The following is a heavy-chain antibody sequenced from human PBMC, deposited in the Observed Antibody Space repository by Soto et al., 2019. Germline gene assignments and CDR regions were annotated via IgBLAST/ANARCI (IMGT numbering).Heavy chain of an antibody. CDR3: ARDTITGLFDY. V-gene: IGHV4-34*01. CDR1: GVSFSGYY. CDR2: INHSGST. J-gene: IGHJ4*02. Sequence: QVQLQQWGAGLLKPSETLSLTCAVYGVSFSGYYWTLIRQPPGTGLERLGEINHSGSTNYNPSLKSRVTISADTSKNQSSLPLTSVTAADTAVYYCARDTITGLFDYWGQGTLVTVSS. D-gene: IGHD2-8*02.